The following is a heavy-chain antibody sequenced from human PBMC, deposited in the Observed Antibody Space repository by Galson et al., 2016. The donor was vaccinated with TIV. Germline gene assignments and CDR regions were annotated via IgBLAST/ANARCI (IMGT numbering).Heavy chain of an antibody. V-gene: IGHV4-39*07. Sequence: ETLSLTCTVSGGSIGSSSYYWAWIRQPPGKPLEWIGNIYYTGTTNYNPSLESRVTISVDRSKNQFSLRLTSVTAADTAVYYCARPFSEHYYGMDVWGLGTMVVVSS. CDR2: IYYTGTT. CDR1: GGSIGSSSYY. J-gene: IGHJ6*02. CDR3: ARPFSEHYYGMDV.